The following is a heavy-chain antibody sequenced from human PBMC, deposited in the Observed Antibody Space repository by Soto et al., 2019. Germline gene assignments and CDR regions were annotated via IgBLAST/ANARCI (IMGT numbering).Heavy chain of an antibody. Sequence: PSETLSLTCTVSGGSISSYYWSWIRQPAGKGLEWIGRINPSGGTNSNPSLKSRVTMSVDTSKNQFSLKLTSVTAADTAVYYCARESVGERPLDYWGQGTLVTVSS. CDR1: GGSISSYY. V-gene: IGHV4-4*07. J-gene: IGHJ4*02. CDR3: ARESVGERPLDY. D-gene: IGHD3-16*01. CDR2: INPSGGT.